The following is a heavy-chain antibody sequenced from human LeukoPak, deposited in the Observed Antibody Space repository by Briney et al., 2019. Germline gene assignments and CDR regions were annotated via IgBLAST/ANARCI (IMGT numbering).Heavy chain of an antibody. CDR1: GFTFDDYA. CDR3: AKDRAVAGTQPYFDY. CDR2: ISWNSGSI. Sequence: GGSLRLSCAASGFTFDDYAMHWVRQAPGKGLEWVSGISWNSGSIGYADSVKGRFTISRDNAKNSLYLQMNSLRAEDTALYYCAKDRAVAGTQPYFDYWGQGTLVTVPS. V-gene: IGHV3-9*01. D-gene: IGHD6-19*01. J-gene: IGHJ4*02.